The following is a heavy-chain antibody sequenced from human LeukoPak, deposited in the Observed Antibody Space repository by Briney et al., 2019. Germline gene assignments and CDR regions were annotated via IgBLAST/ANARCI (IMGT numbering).Heavy chain of an antibody. CDR2: IYTSGST. D-gene: IGHD3-10*01. CDR1: GGSISNYY. J-gene: IGHJ4*02. Sequence: IPSGTLSLTCTVSGGSISNYYWSWIRQPAGKGLEWIGRIYTSGSTNFNPSLKSRVTMSLDTSKNQFSLKLSSVTAADTAVYYCARVRSYGGYYGSGTFDYWGQGTLVTVSS. CDR3: ARVRSYGGYYGSGTFDY. V-gene: IGHV4-4*07.